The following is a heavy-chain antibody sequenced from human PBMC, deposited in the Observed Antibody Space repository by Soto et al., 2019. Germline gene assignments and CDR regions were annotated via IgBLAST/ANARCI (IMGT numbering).Heavy chain of an antibody. Sequence: SVNFSCKASGGTFSSYAISWVRQAPGQGLEWMGGIIPIFGTANYAQKFQGRVTITADESTSTAYMELSSLRSEDTAVYYCAREDYYGSGSYYKRDYYYGMDVWGQGTTVTVSS. CDR2: IIPIFGTA. CDR3: AREDYYGSGSYYKRDYYYGMDV. CDR1: GGTFSSYA. V-gene: IGHV1-69*13. D-gene: IGHD3-10*01. J-gene: IGHJ6*02.